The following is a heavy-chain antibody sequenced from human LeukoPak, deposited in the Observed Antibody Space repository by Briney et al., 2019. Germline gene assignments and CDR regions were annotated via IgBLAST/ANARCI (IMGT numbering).Heavy chain of an antibody. V-gene: IGHV4-30-4*08. CDR1: GGSISSGDYY. Sequence: SETLSLTCTVSGGSISSGDYYWSWIRQPPGKGLEWIGYIYYSGSTYYNPSLKSRVTISVDTSKNQFSLKLSSVTAADTAVYYCARAPFDYGGNPSFDYWGQGTLVTVSS. D-gene: IGHD4-23*01. CDR3: ARAPFDYGGNPSFDY. J-gene: IGHJ4*02. CDR2: IYYSGST.